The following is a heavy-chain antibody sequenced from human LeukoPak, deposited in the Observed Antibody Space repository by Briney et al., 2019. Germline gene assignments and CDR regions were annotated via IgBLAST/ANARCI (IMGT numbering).Heavy chain of an antibody. CDR1: GYTFTSYW. J-gene: IGHJ4*02. Sequence: GESLKISCKGSGYTFTSYWIGWVRHMPGKGLEWMGIIYPGDSDTRYSPSFQGQVTISADKSISTAYLQWSSLKASDTAMYYCARRGRGYCSSTSCSIDYWGQGTLVTVSS. D-gene: IGHD2-2*01. CDR3: ARRGRGYCSSTSCSIDY. V-gene: IGHV5-51*01. CDR2: IYPGDSDT.